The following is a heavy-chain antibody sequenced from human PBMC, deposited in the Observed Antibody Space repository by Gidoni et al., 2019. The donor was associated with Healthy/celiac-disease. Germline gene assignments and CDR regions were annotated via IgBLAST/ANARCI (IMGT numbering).Heavy chain of an antibody. D-gene: IGHD3-10*01. V-gene: IGHV1-69*01. CDR1: GRPFSSYA. CDR3: ARGANYYGSGSYYIG. J-gene: IGHJ4*02. CDR2: IIPIFGTA. Sequence: QVQLAQSGAEVKKPGFSVQVSCKASGRPFSSYAISWVRQAPGQGREWMGGIIPIFGTANYAQKFQGRGTMTADESTSTAYMDLSSLRSEDTAVYYCARGANYYGSGSYYIGWGQGTLVTVSS.